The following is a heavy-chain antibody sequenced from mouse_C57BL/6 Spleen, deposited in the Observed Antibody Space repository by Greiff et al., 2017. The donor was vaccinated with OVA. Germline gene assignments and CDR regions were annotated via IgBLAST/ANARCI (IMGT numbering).Heavy chain of an antibody. CDR1: GYAFSSYW. V-gene: IGHV1-80*01. Sequence: QVQLQQSGAELVKPGASVKISCKASGYAFSSYWMNWVKQRPGKGLEWIGQIYPGDGDTNSNGKFKGKATLTADKSSSTAYMQLSSLTSEDSAVYFCARSYGNYGYFDVWGTGTTVTVSS. J-gene: IGHJ1*03. D-gene: IGHD2-1*01. CDR3: ARSYGNYGYFDV. CDR2: IYPGDGDT.